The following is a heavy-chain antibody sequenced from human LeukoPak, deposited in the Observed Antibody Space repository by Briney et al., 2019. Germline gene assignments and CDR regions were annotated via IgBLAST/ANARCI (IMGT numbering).Heavy chain of an antibody. D-gene: IGHD2-15*01. CDR3: GRDALVGYLSFYYMDV. J-gene: IGHJ6*03. Sequence: SETLSLTCTVSGGPIISHYWTWIRQSPVKGLEWIGDISNSGSTSYNPSLKSRVPISIDTSKHQFSLKLSSVTAADTAVYYCGRDALVGYLSFYYMDVWGKGTTVTVSS. V-gene: IGHV4-59*11. CDR1: GGPIISHY. CDR2: ISNSGST.